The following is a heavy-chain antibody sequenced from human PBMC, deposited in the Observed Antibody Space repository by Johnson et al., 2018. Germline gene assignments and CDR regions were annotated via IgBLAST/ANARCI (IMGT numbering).Heavy chain of an antibody. CDR1: GFTFSTYG. Sequence: VQLVETGGGVVQPGRSLRLSCAASGFTFSTYGMHWVRQAPGKGLEWVAVISYDGSNKYYADSVKGRFTISRDNSKNTLYLQINSLGAEDTAVYYCARDSVTTIGYYYYGMDVWGQGTTVTVSS. J-gene: IGHJ6*02. CDR2: ISYDGSNK. V-gene: IGHV3-30*03. D-gene: IGHD4-11*01. CDR3: ARDSVTTIGYYYYGMDV.